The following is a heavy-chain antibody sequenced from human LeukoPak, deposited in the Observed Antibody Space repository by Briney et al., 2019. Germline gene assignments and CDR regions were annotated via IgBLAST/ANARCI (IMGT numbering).Heavy chain of an antibody. CDR1: GGSFSGYY. D-gene: IGHD2-15*01. J-gene: IGHJ5*02. Sequence: PSETLSLTCAVYGGSFSGYYWSWIRQPPGKGLEWIGEINHSGSTNYNPSLKSRVTISVDTSKNQFSLKLSSVTAADTAVYYCARVEVVTGSRGWFDPWGQGTLVTVSS. CDR2: INHSGST. CDR3: ARVEVVTGSRGWFDP. V-gene: IGHV4-34*01.